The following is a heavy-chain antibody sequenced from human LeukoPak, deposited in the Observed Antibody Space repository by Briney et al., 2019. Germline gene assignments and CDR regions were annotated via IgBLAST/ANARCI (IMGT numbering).Heavy chain of an antibody. J-gene: IGHJ5*02. D-gene: IGHD3-10*01. CDR3: ARDKGGSGSPLGFDP. CDR2: INPNSGGT. Sequence: ASVKVSCKASGYTFTGYYMHWVRQAPGQGLEWMGWINPNSGGTNYAQKFQGRVTMTRDTSISTAYMELSRLRSDDTAVYYCARDKGGSGSPLGFDPWGQGTLVTVSS. V-gene: IGHV1-2*02. CDR1: GYTFTGYY.